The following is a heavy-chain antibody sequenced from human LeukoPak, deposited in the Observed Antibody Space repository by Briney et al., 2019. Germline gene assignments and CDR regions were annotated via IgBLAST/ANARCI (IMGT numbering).Heavy chain of an antibody. CDR1: GGSISTYY. Sequence: SETLSLTCIVSGGSISTYYWSWIRQPPGKGLEWIGEINRSGSTNYNPSLKSRVTISVDTSKNQFSLKLSSVTAADTAVYYCARGRYCSSTSCYKGSFYYYGMDVWGQGTTVTVSS. CDR2: INRSGST. V-gene: IGHV4-34*01. D-gene: IGHD2-2*02. J-gene: IGHJ6*02. CDR3: ARGRYCSSTSCYKGSFYYYGMDV.